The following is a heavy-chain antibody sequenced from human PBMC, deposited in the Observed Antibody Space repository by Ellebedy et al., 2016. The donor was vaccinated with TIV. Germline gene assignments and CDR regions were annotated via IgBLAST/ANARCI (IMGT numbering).Heavy chain of an antibody. D-gene: IGHD2-15*01. Sequence: PGGSLRLSCAASGFTFSTYWMSWVRQAPGKGLEWVAVIWSDGNNKYYADFVKGRFTISRDNSKNTAYLQMNSLRAEDTAVYYCARVHCSSVSCYGWDLDYWGQGTLVTISS. J-gene: IGHJ4*02. V-gene: IGHV3-33*08. CDR1: GFTFSTYW. CDR2: IWSDGNNK. CDR3: ARVHCSSVSCYGWDLDY.